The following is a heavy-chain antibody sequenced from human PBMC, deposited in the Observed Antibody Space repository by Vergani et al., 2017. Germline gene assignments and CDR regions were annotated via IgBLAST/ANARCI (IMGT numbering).Heavy chain of an antibody. CDR2: INPNSGGT. Sequence: QVQLVQSGAEVKKPGASVKVSCKASGYTFTGYYMHWVRQAPGQGLEGMGWINPNSGGTNYAQKFQGRVTMTRDTSISTAYMELSRLRSDDTDEYYCARGGPTYYYGSGSYLGAFDIWGQGTMVTVSS. V-gene: IGHV1-2*02. CDR1: GYTFTGYY. D-gene: IGHD3-10*01. J-gene: IGHJ3*02. CDR3: ARGGPTYYYGSGSYLGAFDI.